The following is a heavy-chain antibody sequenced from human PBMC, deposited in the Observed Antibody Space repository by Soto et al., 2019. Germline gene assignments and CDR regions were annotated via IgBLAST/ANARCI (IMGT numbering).Heavy chain of an antibody. Sequence: GGSLRLSCAASGFTFSHYGRHWVRQAPGKGLEWVGRIKSKTDGGTTDYAAPVKGRFTVSRDDSKNTLYLQMNSLKTEDTAVYYCTTGFLAGDYWGQGTLVTVSS. V-gene: IGHV3-15*07. J-gene: IGHJ4*02. CDR2: IKSKTDGGTT. CDR1: GFTFSHYG. CDR3: TTGFLAGDY.